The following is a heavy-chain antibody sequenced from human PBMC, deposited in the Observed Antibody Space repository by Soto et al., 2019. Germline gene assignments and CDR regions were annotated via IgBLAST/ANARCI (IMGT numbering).Heavy chain of an antibody. J-gene: IGHJ5*02. V-gene: IGHV4-30-2*01. Sequence: QLQLQESGSGLVKPSQTLSLTCAVSGGSITSGNTYSWSWIRQPPGKGLEWIGSISHTGSTSYNPSLKSRVSMSVDKSKNPFSLKLSSVTAADMAVYYCASAVTPYFGTWFDPWGQGTLVTVSS. D-gene: IGHD3-10*01. CDR3: ASAVTPYFGTWFDP. CDR2: ISHTGST. CDR1: GGSITSGNTYS.